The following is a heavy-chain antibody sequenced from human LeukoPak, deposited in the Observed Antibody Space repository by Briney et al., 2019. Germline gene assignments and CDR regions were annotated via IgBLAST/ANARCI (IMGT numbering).Heavy chain of an antibody. CDR3: ARGLAVSRSGYDY. J-gene: IGHJ4*02. D-gene: IGHD3-3*01. V-gene: IGHV4-34*01. CDR1: GFTFSSYA. Sequence: GSLRLSCAASGFTFSSYAMSWIRQPPGKGLEWIGEINHSGSTNYNPSLKSRVTISVDTSKNQFSLKLSSVTAADTAVYYCARGLAVSRSGYDYWGQGTLVTVSS. CDR2: INHSGST.